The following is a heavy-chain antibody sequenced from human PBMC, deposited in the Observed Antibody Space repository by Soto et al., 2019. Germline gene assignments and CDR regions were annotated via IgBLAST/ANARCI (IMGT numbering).Heavy chain of an antibody. D-gene: IGHD6-13*01. CDR1: GFTFSSHA. Sequence: EVQLLESGGGLVQPGRSLRLSCTASGFTFSSHAMTWVRQAPGKGLEWVSGLSDSGDSIYYADSVNGRFTIYRDNSMNTLYLQMTTLRVEDTAVYYCAKVSSSWYAGFFDLWGQGTLVTVSS. CDR2: LSDSGDSI. CDR3: AKVSSSWYAGFFDL. J-gene: IGHJ4*02. V-gene: IGHV3-23*01.